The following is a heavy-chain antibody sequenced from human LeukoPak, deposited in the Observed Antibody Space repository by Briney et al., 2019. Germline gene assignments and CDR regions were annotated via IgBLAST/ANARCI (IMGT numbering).Heavy chain of an antibody. D-gene: IGHD6-6*01. CDR2: IFLGDSDT. CDR1: GYNFTIYW. Sequence: GESLKIYCKGSGYNFTIYWIGWMRQMPGKGLEWMGIIFLGDSDTRYCPYFQGQVTITADKSINTAYLQWSSLKASDTAMYYCARRREQLVREDYYYYYMDVWGKGTTVTVSS. CDR3: ARRREQLVREDYYYYYMDV. J-gene: IGHJ6*03. V-gene: IGHV5-51*01.